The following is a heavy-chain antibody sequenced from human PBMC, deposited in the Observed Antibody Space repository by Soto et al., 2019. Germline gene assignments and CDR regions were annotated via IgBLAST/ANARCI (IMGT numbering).Heavy chain of an antibody. CDR2: IYRSDSDI. CDR3: AGPDYDFLSGYHYYYYGMDV. V-gene: IGHV5-51*01. CDR1: GYRFTNYW. D-gene: IGHD3-3*01. Sequence: PGESLKISCKGSGYRFTNYWIAWVRQRPGKGLECMGIIYRSDSDIRYSPSFQGQVTISADKSINTAYLQWSSLKASDTATYYCAGPDYDFLSGYHYYYYGMDVWGQGTTVTVSS. J-gene: IGHJ6*02.